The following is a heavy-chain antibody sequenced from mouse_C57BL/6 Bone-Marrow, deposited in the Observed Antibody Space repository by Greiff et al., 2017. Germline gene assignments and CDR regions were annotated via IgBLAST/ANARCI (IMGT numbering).Heavy chain of an antibody. Sequence: VQLQQPGAELVKPGASVKVSCKASGYTFTSYWMHWVQQTPGQGLEWIGRIHPSGSDTNYNQKFKGQATMTADKSSSTAYMQLSSLMSEDSAVYYCGIGRLRRDYAMDYWGQGTSVTVSS. V-gene: IGHV1-74*01. D-gene: IGHD2-4*01. CDR2: IHPSGSDT. CDR1: GYTFTSYW. CDR3: GIGRLRRDYAMDY. J-gene: IGHJ4*01.